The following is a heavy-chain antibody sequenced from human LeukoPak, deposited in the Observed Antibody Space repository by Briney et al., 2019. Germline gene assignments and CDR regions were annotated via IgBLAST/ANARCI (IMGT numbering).Heavy chain of an antibody. V-gene: IGHV3-33*01. CDR1: GFTFSSYG. Sequence: GGSLRLSCAASGFTFSSYGMHWVRQAPSKGLEWVSVIWYDGKNKYYADSVKGRFTISRDNSKNTLYLQMNSLRAEDTAVYYCARRDDYGGNSLDYWGQGTLVTVSS. CDR2: IWYDGKNK. D-gene: IGHD4-23*01. CDR3: ARRDDYGGNSLDY. J-gene: IGHJ4*02.